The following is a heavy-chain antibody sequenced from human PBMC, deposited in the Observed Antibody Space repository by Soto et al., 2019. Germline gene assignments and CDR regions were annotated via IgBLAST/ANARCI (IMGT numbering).Heavy chain of an antibody. V-gene: IGHV4-59*08. CDR3: ARQGFGPLHGLVDV. D-gene: IGHD3-10*01. CDR1: GGSISSYY. CDR2: VHHSWGS. J-gene: IGHJ6*02. Sequence: QVQLQESGPGLVKPSETLSLSCTVSGGSISSYYWGWFRQSPGKRMEWIGYVHHSWGSSYNPSLQSRAAISLDTSKSQFSLKVTSVTATDTAVYYCARQGFGPLHGLVDVWGQGTTVTVSS.